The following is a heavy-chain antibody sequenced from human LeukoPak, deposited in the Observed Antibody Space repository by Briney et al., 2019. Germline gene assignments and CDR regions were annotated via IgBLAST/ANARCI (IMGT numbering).Heavy chain of an antibody. D-gene: IGHD3-22*01. Sequence: GGSLRLSCAASGFTFDDYGMSWVRQAPGKGLEWVSGINWNGGSTGYADSVKGRFTISRDNAKNSLYLQMNSMRAEDTAVYYCAKDWYYYDSSGYYWDAFDIWGQGTMVTVSS. CDR1: GFTFDDYG. CDR2: INWNGGST. CDR3: AKDWYYYDSSGYYWDAFDI. V-gene: IGHV3-20*04. J-gene: IGHJ3*02.